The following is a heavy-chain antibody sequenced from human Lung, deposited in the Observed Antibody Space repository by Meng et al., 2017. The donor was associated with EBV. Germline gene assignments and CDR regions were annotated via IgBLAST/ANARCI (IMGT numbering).Heavy chain of an antibody. Sequence: QVQWVQSGAECKKPGASVKVSCKASGYTFTSYGISWVRQAPGQGLEWMGWISAYNGNTNYAQKLQGRVTMTTDTSTSTAYMELSSLRSEDTAVYYCARDVVVPAALTVRIDYWGQGTLVTSPQ. J-gene: IGHJ4*02. V-gene: IGHV1-18*01. CDR1: GYTFTSYG. CDR2: ISAYNGNT. D-gene: IGHD2-2*01. CDR3: ARDVVVPAALTVRIDY.